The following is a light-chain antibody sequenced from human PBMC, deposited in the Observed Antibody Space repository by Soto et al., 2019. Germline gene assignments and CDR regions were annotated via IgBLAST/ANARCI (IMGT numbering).Light chain of an antibody. CDR1: RSEVGSYNL. V-gene: IGLV2-23*03. CDR3: CSYAGSNNFAV. J-gene: IGLJ1*01. Sequence: QSVLAQPACVSGSPGQSITITCTGTRSEVGSYNLVSWYQQHSGQAPKLLTYEGNKRASGVSNRFSASKSGATASLTISGLQAEDEADYYCCSYAGSNNFAVFGSGTKVTVL. CDR2: EGN.